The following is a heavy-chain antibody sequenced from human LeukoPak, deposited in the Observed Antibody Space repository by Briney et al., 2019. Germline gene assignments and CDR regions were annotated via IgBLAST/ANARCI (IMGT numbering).Heavy chain of an antibody. Sequence: ASVKVSCKASGYTFTSYDINWVRQATGQGLEWMGWMNPNTGNTGYAQKFQGRVTMTRNTSISTAYMELSSLTSEDTAVYYCARVSGDNSGYRAFDIWGQGTMVTVSS. J-gene: IGHJ3*02. V-gene: IGHV1-8*01. CDR2: MNPNTGNT. CDR3: ARVSGDNSGYRAFDI. D-gene: IGHD3-22*01. CDR1: GYTFTSYD.